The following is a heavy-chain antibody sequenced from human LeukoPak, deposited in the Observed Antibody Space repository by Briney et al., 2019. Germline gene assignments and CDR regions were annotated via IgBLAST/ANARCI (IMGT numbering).Heavy chain of an antibody. CDR1: GGSISSYY. CDR2: IYTSGST. D-gene: IGHD3-10*01. Sequence: SETLSLTCTVSGGSISSYYWSWIRQPAGKGLEWIGRIYTSGSTNYNPSLKSRVTMSVDTSKNQFSLKLSSVTAADTAVCYCARVDLWFGYYGMDVWGQGTTVTVSS. J-gene: IGHJ6*02. V-gene: IGHV4-4*07. CDR3: ARVDLWFGYYGMDV.